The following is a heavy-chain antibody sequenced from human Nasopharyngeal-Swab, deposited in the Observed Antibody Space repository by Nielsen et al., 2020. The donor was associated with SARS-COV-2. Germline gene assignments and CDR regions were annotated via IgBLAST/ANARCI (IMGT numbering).Heavy chain of an antibody. J-gene: IGHJ6*02. CDR2: ISYDGSNK. CDR3: AKGGYSGYDPLGMDV. D-gene: IGHD5-12*01. V-gene: IGHV3-30*18. Sequence: GKGLEWVAVISYDGSNKYYADSVKGRFTISRDNSKNTLYLQMNSLRAEDTAVYYCAKGGYSGYDPLGMDVWGQGTTVTVSS.